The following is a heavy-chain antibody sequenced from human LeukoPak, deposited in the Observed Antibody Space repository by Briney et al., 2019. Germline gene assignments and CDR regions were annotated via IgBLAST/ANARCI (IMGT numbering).Heavy chain of an antibody. D-gene: IGHD6-13*01. CDR2: INSDGSTT. CDR1: GFTFSNYW. V-gene: IGHV3-74*01. J-gene: IGHJ5*02. Sequence: GGSLRLSCAASGFTFSNYWMHWVRQAPGKGLVWVSRINSDGSTTNYADSVKGRFTISRDNAKNTLYLQMNSLRAEDTAVYYCARGHSSSPNWFDPWGQGTLVTVSS. CDR3: ARGHSSSPNWFDP.